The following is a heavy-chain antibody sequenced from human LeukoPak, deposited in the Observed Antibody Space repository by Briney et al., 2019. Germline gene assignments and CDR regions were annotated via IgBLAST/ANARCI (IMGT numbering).Heavy chain of an antibody. CDR2: INPNSGGT. D-gene: IGHD3-22*01. CDR3: ARVGSPANYYDSSGYDY. J-gene: IGHJ4*02. CDR1: GYTFTGYY. Sequence: ASVKVSCKASGYTFTGYYMHWVRQAPGQGLEWMGWINPNSGGTNYAQKFQGRVTTTRDTSISTAYMELSRLRSDDTAVYYCARVGSPANYYDSSGYDYWGQGTLVTVSS. V-gene: IGHV1-2*02.